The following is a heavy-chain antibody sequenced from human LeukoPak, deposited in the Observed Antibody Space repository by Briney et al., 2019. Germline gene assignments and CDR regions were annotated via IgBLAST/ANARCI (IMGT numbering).Heavy chain of an antibody. CDR3: ARAYSSGWTFDY. V-gene: IGHV5-51*01. CDR1: GXSFIRYC. D-gene: IGHD6-19*01. Sequence: SGESLKISFKGTGXSFIRYCIGWVRQMPGKGLEWMGIIYPSDSDTRYSPSFQGQVSISADKSISTAYLQWSSLKASDTAMYYCARAYSSGWTFDYWGQGTLVTVSS. J-gene: IGHJ4*02. CDR2: IYPSDSDT.